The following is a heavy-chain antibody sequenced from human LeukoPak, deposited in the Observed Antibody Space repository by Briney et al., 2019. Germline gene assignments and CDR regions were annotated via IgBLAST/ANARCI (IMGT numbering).Heavy chain of an antibody. CDR3: TRFYGDYVGYYYGMDV. CDR2: IKSKTDGGTT. CDR1: GFTFSNAW. Sequence: PGGSLRLSCAASGFTFSNAWMNWVRQAPGKGLEWVGRIKSKTDGGTTDYAAPVKGRFTISRDDSKNTLYQQMNSLKTEDTAVYYCTRFYGDYVGYYYGMDVWGQGTTVTVSS. V-gene: IGHV3-15*07. D-gene: IGHD4-17*01. J-gene: IGHJ6*02.